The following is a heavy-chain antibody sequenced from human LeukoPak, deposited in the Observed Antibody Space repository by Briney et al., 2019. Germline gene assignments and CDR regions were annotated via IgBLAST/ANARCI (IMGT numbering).Heavy chain of an antibody. V-gene: IGHV3-48*04. CDR2: ISSSGSTI. Sequence: GGSLRLSCAASGFTFSSYSMNWVRQAPGKGLEWVSYISSSGSTIYYADSVKGRFTVSRDNAKNSLYLQMNSLRAEDTAVYYCARRSPFGNSGGFDYWGQGTLVTVSS. J-gene: IGHJ4*02. CDR1: GFTFSSYS. CDR3: ARRSPFGNSGGFDY. D-gene: IGHD4-23*01.